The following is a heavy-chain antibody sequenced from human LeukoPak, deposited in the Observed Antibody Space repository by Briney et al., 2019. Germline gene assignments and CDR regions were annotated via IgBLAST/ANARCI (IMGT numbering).Heavy chain of an antibody. J-gene: IGHJ4*02. CDR3: AALRYPPD. CDR2: ISSSSRYI. Sequence: PGGSLRLSCAASVLTFSSYIMNWVRQPPGKGREWVSSISSSSRYICYADSVKGRFTISRDNAKNALYLQMNSLRAEDTAVYYCAALRYPPDWGQGTLVTVCS. V-gene: IGHV3-21*01. CDR1: VLTFSSYI. D-gene: IGHD3-9*01.